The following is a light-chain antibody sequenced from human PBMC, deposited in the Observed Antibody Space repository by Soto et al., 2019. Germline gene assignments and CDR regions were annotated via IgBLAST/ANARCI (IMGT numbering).Light chain of an antibody. J-gene: IGKJ2*01. V-gene: IGKV1-33*01. CDR1: KDISNY. CDR3: QHYKNGPPTYT. Sequence: IQMTQSPSSLSASVGDRVTITCQASKDISNYLNWYQQKPGKAPKLLIYDASNLQRGAPSRFSGAGSGTVFTFTISSLQPEDLATYYCQHYKNGPPTYTFGQGTKLEIK. CDR2: DAS.